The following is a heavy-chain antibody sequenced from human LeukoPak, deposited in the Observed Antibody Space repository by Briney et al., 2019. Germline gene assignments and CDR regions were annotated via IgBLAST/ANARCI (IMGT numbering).Heavy chain of an antibody. CDR2: IYYSGST. CDR1: GGSISSYY. V-gene: IGHV4-59*01. Sequence: SETLSLTCTVSGGSISSYYWSWIRQPPGKGLEWIGYIYYSGSTNYNPSLKSRVTISVDTSKNQFSLKLSSVTAADTAVYYCASSHGSGSYYNGYGMDVWGQGTTVTVSS. D-gene: IGHD3-10*01. J-gene: IGHJ6*02. CDR3: ASSHGSGSYYNGYGMDV.